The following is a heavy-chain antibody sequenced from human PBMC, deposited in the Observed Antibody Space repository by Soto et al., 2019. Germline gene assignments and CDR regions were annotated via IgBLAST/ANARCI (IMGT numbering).Heavy chain of an antibody. J-gene: IGHJ6*02. CDR2: IYPGDSDT. CDR1: GYSFTSYW. V-gene: IGHV5-51*01. Sequence: GESLKISCKGSGYSFTSYWIGWVRQMPGKGLEWMGIIYPGDSDTRYSPSFQGQVTISADKSISTAYLQWSSLKASDTAMYYYARLQSSGWRNYYYGMDCWGQGTKVTVSS. CDR3: ARLQSSGWRNYYYGMDC. D-gene: IGHD6-19*01.